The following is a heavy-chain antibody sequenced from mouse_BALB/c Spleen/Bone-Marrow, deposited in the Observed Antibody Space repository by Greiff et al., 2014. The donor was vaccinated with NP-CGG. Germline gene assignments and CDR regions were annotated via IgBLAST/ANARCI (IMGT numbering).Heavy chain of an antibody. V-gene: IGHV1-69*02. CDR3: TTSFTTATAY. D-gene: IGHD1-2*01. CDR2: IYPSDSYT. J-gene: IGHJ3*01. CDR1: GYTFTSYW. Sequence: QVQLKESGAELVRPGASVKLSCMASGYTFTSYWINWVKQRPGQGLEWIGNIYPSDSYTNYNQKFKDKATLTVDKSSSTAYMQLSSPTSEDSAVYYCTTSFTTATAYWGQGTLVTVSA.